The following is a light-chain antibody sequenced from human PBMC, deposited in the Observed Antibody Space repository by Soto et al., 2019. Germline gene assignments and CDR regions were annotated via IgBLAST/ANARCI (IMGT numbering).Light chain of an antibody. Sequence: DIQMTQSPSTLSASVGDRLTITCRASQSISSWLAWFQQKPGKAPKLLIYDASTLESGVPSRFSGSGSGTEFTLTISSLQPDDFATYYCQQYNSYSITFGQGTRLEIK. CDR2: DAS. V-gene: IGKV1-5*01. CDR1: QSISSW. CDR3: QQYNSYSIT. J-gene: IGKJ5*01.